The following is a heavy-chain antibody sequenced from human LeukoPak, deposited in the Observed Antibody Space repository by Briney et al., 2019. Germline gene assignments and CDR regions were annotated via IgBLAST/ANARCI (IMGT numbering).Heavy chain of an antibody. CDR2: IYSGGST. Sequence: GGSLGLSCAASGFTVSSNYMSWVRQAPGKGLEWVSVIYSGGSTYYADSVKGRFTISRDNSKNTLYLQMNSLRAEDTAVYYCARARSGYPIYWYFDLWGRGTLVTVSS. J-gene: IGHJ2*01. CDR3: ARARSGYPIYWYFDL. D-gene: IGHD3-22*01. CDR1: GFTVSSNY. V-gene: IGHV3-53*01.